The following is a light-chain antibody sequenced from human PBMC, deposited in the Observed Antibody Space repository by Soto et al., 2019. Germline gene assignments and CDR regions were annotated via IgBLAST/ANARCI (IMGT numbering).Light chain of an antibody. J-gene: IGLJ1*01. CDR3: QSYDSSLSAI. Sequence: QSVLTQPPSVSGAPGQRVTISCTGSSSNIGAGYDVHWYQQLPGTGPKLLIYGNSNRPSGVPDRFSGSKSGTSASLAITGLQAEDEADYYCQSYDSSLSAIFGTGTKVTVL. CDR1: SSNIGAGYD. CDR2: GNS. V-gene: IGLV1-40*01.